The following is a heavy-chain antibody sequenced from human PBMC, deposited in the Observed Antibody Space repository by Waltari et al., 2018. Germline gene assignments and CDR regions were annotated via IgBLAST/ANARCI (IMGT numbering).Heavy chain of an antibody. Sequence: QVQLQESGPGLVKPSQTLSLTCTVPGGSISSGSYYWSWIRQPAGKGLEWIGRIYTSGSTNYNPSLKSRVTISVDTSKNQFSLKLSSVTAADTAVYYCARDRRYSSSIYYYYGMDVWGQGTTVTVSS. D-gene: IGHD6-13*01. CDR1: GGSISSGSYY. J-gene: IGHJ6*02. V-gene: IGHV4-61*02. CDR3: ARDRRYSSSIYYYYGMDV. CDR2: IYTSGST.